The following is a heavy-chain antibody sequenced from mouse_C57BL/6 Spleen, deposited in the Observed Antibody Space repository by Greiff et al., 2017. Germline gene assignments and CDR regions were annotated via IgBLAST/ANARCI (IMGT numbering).Heavy chain of an antibody. Sequence: VQLQQSGPELVKPGASVKISCKASGYTFTDYYMNWVKQSHGKSLEWIGDINPNNGGTSYNQKFKGKATLTVDKSSSTAYMELRSLTSEDSAVYYCARNYGSSYPSFDYWGQGTTLTVSS. V-gene: IGHV1-26*01. CDR2: INPNNGGT. J-gene: IGHJ2*01. CDR1: GYTFTDYY. CDR3: ARNYGSSYPSFDY. D-gene: IGHD1-1*01.